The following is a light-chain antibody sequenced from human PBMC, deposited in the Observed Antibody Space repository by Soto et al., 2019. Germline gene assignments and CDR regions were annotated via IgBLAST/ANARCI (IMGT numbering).Light chain of an antibody. V-gene: IGKV3-20*01. J-gene: IGKJ1*01. CDR3: QQYGRT. Sequence: VLTQSPGTLSLSPGERATLSCRASQSISSSYLAWYQQKPGQAPRLLIYGASSRATGIPDRFSGSGSGTDFTLTISRLEPEDFAVYYCQQYGRTFGQGTKVDIK. CDR2: GAS. CDR1: QSISSSY.